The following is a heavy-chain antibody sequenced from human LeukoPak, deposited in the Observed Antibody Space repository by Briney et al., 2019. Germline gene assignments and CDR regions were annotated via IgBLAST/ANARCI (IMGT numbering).Heavy chain of an antibody. Sequence: GASVKVSCKASGYTFTGYYMHWVRQARGQGLEWMGRINPNSGGTNYAQKFQGRVTMTTDTSISTAYMELSRLRSDDTAVYYCAREAVADFDYWGQGTLVTVSS. V-gene: IGHV1-2*06. D-gene: IGHD4-23*01. CDR1: GYTFTGYY. CDR3: AREAVADFDY. J-gene: IGHJ4*02. CDR2: INPNSGGT.